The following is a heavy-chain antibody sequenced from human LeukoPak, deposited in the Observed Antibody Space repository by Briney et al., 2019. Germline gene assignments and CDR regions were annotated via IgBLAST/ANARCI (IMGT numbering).Heavy chain of an antibody. CDR2: IYYSGST. Sequence: SETLSLTRTVSGGSISSSIYYWGRIRQPKGKGLEWIGSIYYSGSTYYNPSLKSTVTISVYTTKNQFSLKLSSATAADTAVDYCSGQGTAAAGTGDGFDLWGQGTLVTVSS. CDR3: SGQGTAAAGTGDGFDL. J-gene: IGHJ5*02. D-gene: IGHD6-13*01. V-gene: IGHV4-39*01. CDR1: GGSISSSIYY.